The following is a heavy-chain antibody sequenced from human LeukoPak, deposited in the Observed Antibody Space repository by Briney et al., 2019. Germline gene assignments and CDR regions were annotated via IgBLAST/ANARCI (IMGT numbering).Heavy chain of an antibody. Sequence: GGSLRLSCAASGFTFSSYGMHWVRQAPGKGLEGVAAISYDGSNKYYADSVKGRFAISRDNSKNTLYLQMNSLRAEDTAVYYCAKGGVGYYYGSGVDYWGQGTLVTVSS. CDR2: ISYDGSNK. J-gene: IGHJ4*02. CDR1: GFTFSSYG. D-gene: IGHD3-10*01. V-gene: IGHV3-30*18. CDR3: AKGGVGYYYGSGVDY.